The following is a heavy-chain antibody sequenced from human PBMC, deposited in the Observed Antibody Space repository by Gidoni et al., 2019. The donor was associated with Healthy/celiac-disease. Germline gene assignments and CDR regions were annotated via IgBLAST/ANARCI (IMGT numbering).Heavy chain of an antibody. V-gene: IGHV3-23*01. Sequence: EMQLLESGGGLVQPGGSLRLSCAASGFPFSRYAMSWVRQAPGKGWEWVSAMSGRGVSTYYAESVKGRVTIARDNSKKTWHLKMNRLGAEEKAGYYWAKLGGGSRYGDYGGKGTMVNVSS. CDR1: GFPFSRYA. J-gene: IGHJ4*02. CDR2: MSGRGVST. D-gene: IGHD2-15*01. CDR3: AKLGGGSRYGDY.